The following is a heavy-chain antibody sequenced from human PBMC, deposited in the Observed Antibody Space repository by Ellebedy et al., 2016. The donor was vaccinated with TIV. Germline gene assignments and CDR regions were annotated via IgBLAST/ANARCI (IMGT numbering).Heavy chain of an antibody. CDR3: ARDYLALRYFDWQNNYYFDL. CDR2: IKEDGDEK. CDR1: GFTFSRYW. D-gene: IGHD3-9*01. V-gene: IGHV3-7*01. J-gene: IGHJ2*01. Sequence: PGGSLRLSCAASGFTFSRYWMSRVRQAPGKGLEWVASIKEDGDEKYYVESVEGRFTVSRDNVRDSLYLQMNSLRVEDTAMYFCARDYLALRYFDWQNNYYFDLWGRGALVTVSS.